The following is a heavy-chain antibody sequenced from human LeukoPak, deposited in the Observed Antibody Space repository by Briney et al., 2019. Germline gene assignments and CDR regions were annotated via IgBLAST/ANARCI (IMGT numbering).Heavy chain of an antibody. CDR1: GFTFSSYA. V-gene: IGHV3-30-3*01. CDR2: ISYDGSNK. Sequence: PGGSLRLSCAASGFTFSSYAMHWVRQAPGKGLEWVAVISYDGSNKYYADSVKGRFTISRDNAENSLYLQMNSLRAEDTAVYYCARDQFIHAFDIWGQGTMVTVSS. D-gene: IGHD5-24*01. J-gene: IGHJ3*02. CDR3: ARDQFIHAFDI.